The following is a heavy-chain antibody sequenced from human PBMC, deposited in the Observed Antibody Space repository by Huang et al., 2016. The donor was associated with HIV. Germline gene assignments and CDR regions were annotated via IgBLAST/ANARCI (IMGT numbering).Heavy chain of an antibody. D-gene: IGHD6-25*01. CDR3: TTWARTSAGGN. V-gene: IGHV3-15*01. J-gene: IGHJ4*02. Sequence: EVQLVESGGGLVKPGGSLRLPCAASGFTFKDAWMSWGRLTPVMGREGVGLIKTKDDGGTTDYAAPVKGRFSMSRDDSKNTFYLQMNSLKSEDTAVYYCTTWARTSAGGNWGQGTLVSVSS. CDR1: GFTFKDAW. CDR2: IKTKDDGGTT.